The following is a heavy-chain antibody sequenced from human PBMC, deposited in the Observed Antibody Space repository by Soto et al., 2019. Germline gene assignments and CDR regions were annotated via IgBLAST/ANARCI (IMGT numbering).Heavy chain of an antibody. CDR2: IIPIFGTA. CDR3: ARAGSRYCSSTSCYLSDY. D-gene: IGHD2-2*01. CDR1: GGTFSSYA. J-gene: IGHJ4*02. Sequence: ASVKVSCKASGGTFSSYAISWVRQAPGQGLEWMGGIIPIFGTANYAQKFQGRVTITADESTSTAYMELSSLRSEDTAVYYCARAGSRYCSSTSCYLSDYWGQGTLVTVSS. V-gene: IGHV1-69*13.